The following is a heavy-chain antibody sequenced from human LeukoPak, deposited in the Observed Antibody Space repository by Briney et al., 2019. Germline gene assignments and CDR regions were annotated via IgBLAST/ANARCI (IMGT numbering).Heavy chain of an antibody. CDR3: ARSRPSYYYDSSGYYFNLPNHWYFDL. CDR2: IYYSGST. D-gene: IGHD3-22*01. J-gene: IGHJ2*01. CDR1: GGSISSYY. Sequence: PSETLSLTCTVSGGSISSYYWSWIRQPPGKGLEWIGYIYYSGSTNYNPSLKSRVTISVDTSKNQFSLKLSSVTAADTAVYYCARSRPSYYYDSSGYYFNLPNHWYFDLWGRGTLVTVSS. V-gene: IGHV4-59*12.